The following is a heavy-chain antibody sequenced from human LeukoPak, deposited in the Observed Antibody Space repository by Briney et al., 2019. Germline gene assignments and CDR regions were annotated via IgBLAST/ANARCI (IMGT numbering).Heavy chain of an antibody. CDR3: ARDYYDSSGYFDY. D-gene: IGHD3-22*01. Sequence: GGSLRLSCAASGFTFSDYYMSWMRQATGKGLEWVSYISSSSSYTNYADSVKGRFTISRDNAKNSLYLQMNSLRAEDTAVYYCARDYYDSSGYFDYWGQGTLVTVSS. V-gene: IGHV3-11*06. CDR2: ISSSSSYT. J-gene: IGHJ4*02. CDR1: GFTFSDYY.